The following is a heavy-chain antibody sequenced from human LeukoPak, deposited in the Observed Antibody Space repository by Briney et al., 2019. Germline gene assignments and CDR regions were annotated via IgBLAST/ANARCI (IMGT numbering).Heavy chain of an antibody. CDR2: INPNSGGT. Sequence: ASVKVSCKAPGYTFTGYYMHWVRQAPGQGLEWMGWINPNSGGTNYAQRFQGRVTMTRDTSISTAYMELSRLRSDDTAVYYCARVREAAAGPNWFDPWGQGTLVTVSS. D-gene: IGHD6-13*01. J-gene: IGHJ5*02. CDR1: GYTFTGYY. CDR3: ARVREAAAGPNWFDP. V-gene: IGHV1-2*02.